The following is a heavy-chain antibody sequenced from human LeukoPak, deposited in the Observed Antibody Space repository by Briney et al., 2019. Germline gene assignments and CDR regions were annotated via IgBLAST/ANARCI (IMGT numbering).Heavy chain of an antibody. V-gene: IGHV3-21*01. CDR3: ARLVVGAIDY. Sequence: GGSLRLSCAAPGFTFSSYSMNWVRQAPGKGLEWVSSISSSRSYIYYADSVKGRFTISRDNDKNSLYLQMNSLRAEDTAVYYCARLVVGAIDYWGQGTLVTVSS. CDR1: GFTFSSYS. CDR2: ISSSRSYI. J-gene: IGHJ4*02. D-gene: IGHD1-26*01.